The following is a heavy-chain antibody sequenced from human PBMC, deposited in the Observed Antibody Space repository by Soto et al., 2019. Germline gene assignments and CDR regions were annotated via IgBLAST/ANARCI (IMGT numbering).Heavy chain of an antibody. D-gene: IGHD5-12*01. CDR3: ARDRGFVEMATIRAFDI. Sequence: QVQLVQSGAEVKKPGSSVKVSCKASGGTFSSYAISWVRQAPGQGLEWMGGIIPIFGTANYAQKFQGRVTITADESTSTAYMELSSLRSEDTAVYYCARDRGFVEMATIRAFDIWGQGTMVTVSS. V-gene: IGHV1-69*01. CDR1: GGTFSSYA. CDR2: IIPIFGTA. J-gene: IGHJ3*02.